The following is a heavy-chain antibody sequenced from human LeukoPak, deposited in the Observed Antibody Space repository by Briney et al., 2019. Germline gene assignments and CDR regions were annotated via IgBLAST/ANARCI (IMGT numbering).Heavy chain of an antibody. V-gene: IGHV5-51*01. J-gene: IGHJ6*02. CDR1: GYSFATYW. D-gene: IGHD3-10*01. CDR3: VRGITMVRGIILYSMDI. CDR2: IYPGESDT. Sequence: GESLKISCKASGYSFATYWISWVRQMPGKGLEWMGIIYPGESDTRYNPSFQRQVTISADKSIGTAYLQWSSLEASDTAMYYCVRGITMVRGIILYSMDIWGQGTTVTVSS.